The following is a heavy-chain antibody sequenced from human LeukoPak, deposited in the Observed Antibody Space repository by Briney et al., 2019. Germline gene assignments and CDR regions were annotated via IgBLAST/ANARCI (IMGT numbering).Heavy chain of an antibody. Sequence: GGSLRLSCAASGFTFSSYSMNWVRQAPGKGLEWVSSISSSSSYIYYAYSVKGRFTISRDNAKNSLYLQMNSLRAEDTAVYYCARDSSGYYLFDYWGQGTLVTVSS. V-gene: IGHV3-21*01. CDR2: ISSSSSYI. CDR3: ARDSSGYYLFDY. J-gene: IGHJ4*02. CDR1: GFTFSSYS. D-gene: IGHD3-22*01.